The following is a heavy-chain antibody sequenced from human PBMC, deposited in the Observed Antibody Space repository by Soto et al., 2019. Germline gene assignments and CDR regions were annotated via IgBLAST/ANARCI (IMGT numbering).Heavy chain of an antibody. CDR2: ISSRGTYV. V-gene: IGHV3-21*06. D-gene: IGHD3-22*01. CDR3: ARQVPYSSHRMDV. J-gene: IGHJ6*02. CDR1: GFTFSSFS. Sequence: GGSLRLSCAASGFTFSSFSMDWVRHAPGQGLEWVSSISSRGTYVYYADSVKGRFTVSKDDANNVLFLQMNSLRAEDTAVYYCARQVPYSSHRMDVWGQGTTVTVSS.